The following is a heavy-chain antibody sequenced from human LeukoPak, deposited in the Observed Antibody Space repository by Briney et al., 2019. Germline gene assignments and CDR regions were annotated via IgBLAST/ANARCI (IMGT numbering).Heavy chain of an antibody. J-gene: IGHJ6*02. V-gene: IGHV1-18*01. CDR3: ASPPAAMDYYGMDV. D-gene: IGHD2-2*01. CDR2: ISAYNGNT. CDR1: GYTFTSYG. Sequence: ASVKVSCKASGYTFTSYGICWVRQAPGQGLEWMGWISAYNGNTNYAQKLQGRVTMTTDTSTSTAYMELRSLRSDDTAVYYCASPPAAMDYYGMDVWGQGTTVTVSS.